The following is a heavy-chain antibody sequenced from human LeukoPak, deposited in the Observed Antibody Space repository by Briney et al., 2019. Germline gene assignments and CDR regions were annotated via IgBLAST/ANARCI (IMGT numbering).Heavy chain of an antibody. J-gene: IGHJ3*02. V-gene: IGHV1-69*06. CDR3: ATGVGATHRAFDI. Sequence: GASVKVSCKASGGTFSSYAISWVRQAPGQGLEWMGGIIPMFGTANYAQKFQGRVTITADKSTSTAYMEVSSLRSEDTAVYYCATGVGATHRAFDIWGQGTMVTVSS. CDR1: GGTFSSYA. CDR2: IIPMFGTA. D-gene: IGHD1-26*01.